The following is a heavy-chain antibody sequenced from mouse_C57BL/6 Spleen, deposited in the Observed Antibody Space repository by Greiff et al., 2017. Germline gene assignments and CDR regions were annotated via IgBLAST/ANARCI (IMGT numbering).Heavy chain of an antibody. Sequence: EVQLQQSGPELVKPGASVKISCKASGYTFTDYYMNWVKQSHGKSLEWIGDINPNNGGTSYNQKFKGKATLTVDKSSSTAYMELRSLTSEDSAVYYCARIYYDYDSFAYWGQGTLVTVSA. V-gene: IGHV1-26*01. CDR1: GYTFTDYY. CDR3: ARIYYDYDSFAY. J-gene: IGHJ3*01. D-gene: IGHD2-4*01. CDR2: INPNNGGT.